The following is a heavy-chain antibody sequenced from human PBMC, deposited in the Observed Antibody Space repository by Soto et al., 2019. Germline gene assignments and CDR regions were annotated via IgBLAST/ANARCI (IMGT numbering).Heavy chain of an antibody. CDR1: GGSISSYY. CDR2: IYYSGST. V-gene: IGHV4-59*01. J-gene: IGHJ4*02. CDR3: ARGAPNTSRKGPRYFDY. Sequence: QVQLQESGPGLVKPSETLSLTCTVSGGSISSYYWSWIRQPPGKGLEWIGYIYYSGSTNYNPSLKSRVTISVDTSKNQFSLKLSSVTAADTAVYYCARGAPNTSRKGPRYFDYWGQGTLVTVSS.